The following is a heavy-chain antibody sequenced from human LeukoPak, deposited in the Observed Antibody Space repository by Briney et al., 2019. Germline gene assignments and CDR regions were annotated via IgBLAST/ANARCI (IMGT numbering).Heavy chain of an antibody. V-gene: IGHV1-46*01. CDR1: GYTFITYY. D-gene: IGHD2-15*01. CDR3: ARGVRSDCYSCFDY. J-gene: IGHJ4*02. CDR2: INPSGDST. Sequence: ASVKVSCKASGYTFITYYMHWVRQAPGQGLEWMGIINPSGDSTSYTQKFQGRVTMTRDTSTSTVYMKLSSLRSEDTAVYYCARGVRSDCYSCFDYWGQGTLVTVSS.